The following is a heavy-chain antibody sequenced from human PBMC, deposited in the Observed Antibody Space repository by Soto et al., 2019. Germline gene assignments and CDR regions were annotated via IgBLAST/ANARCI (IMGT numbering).Heavy chain of an antibody. V-gene: IGHV3-48*01. Sequence: EVQLVESGGGLVQPGGSLRLSCAASGFTFSTYSMNWVRQAPGKGLEWVSYISTTGSTIYYEDSVKGRFTISRDNAKNSLYLQMTSLRAEDTAVYYCARYKGYCSGGSCYYYYYMDVWGKGTTVTVSS. CDR2: ISTTGSTI. D-gene: IGHD2-15*01. CDR3: ARYKGYCSGGSCYYYYYMDV. J-gene: IGHJ6*03. CDR1: GFTFSTYS.